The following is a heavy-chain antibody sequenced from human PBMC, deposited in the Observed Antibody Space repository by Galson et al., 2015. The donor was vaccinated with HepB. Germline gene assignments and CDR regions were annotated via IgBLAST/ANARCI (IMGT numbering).Heavy chain of an antibody. CDR2: ITSTSNFI. CDR1: GFSFLSYS. V-gene: IGHV3-21*01. J-gene: IGHJ4*02. CDR3: ARGRGVYSGYADY. D-gene: IGHD5-12*01. Sequence: SLRLSCAASGFSFLSYSMVWVRQAPGKGLEWVSSITSTSNFIYYADSVKGRFTISRDNAENSLYLQMNSLRAEDSSVYYCARGRGVYSGYADYWGQGTLVTVAS.